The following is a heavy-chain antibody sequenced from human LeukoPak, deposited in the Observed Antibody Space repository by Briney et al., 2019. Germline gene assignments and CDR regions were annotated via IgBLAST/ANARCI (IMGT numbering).Heavy chain of an antibody. V-gene: IGHV4-34*01. D-gene: IGHD3-16*01. J-gene: IGHJ3*02. CDR2: INHSGST. CDR1: GGSFSGYY. CDR3: GTGITHSAFDI. Sequence: PSETLSLTCAVYGGSFSGYYWSWIRQPPGKGLEWIGEINHSGSTNYNPSLKSRVTISVDTSKNQFSLKLSSVTAADTAVYYCGTGITHSAFDIWGQGTMVTVSS.